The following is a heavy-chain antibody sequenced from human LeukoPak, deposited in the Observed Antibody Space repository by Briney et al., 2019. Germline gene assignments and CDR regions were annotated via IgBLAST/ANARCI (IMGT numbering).Heavy chain of an antibody. V-gene: IGHV3-7*01. D-gene: IGHD4-11*01. CDR3: ARDPTYRSHFDY. J-gene: IGHJ4*02. Sequence: GGSLRLSCAASGFTFSSYWMSWARQAPGKGLEWVANIKQDGSEKYYVDSVKGRFTISRDNAKNLLYLQMNSLRAEDTAVYYCARDPTYRSHFDYWGQGTLVTVSS. CDR2: IKQDGSEK. CDR1: GFTFSSYW.